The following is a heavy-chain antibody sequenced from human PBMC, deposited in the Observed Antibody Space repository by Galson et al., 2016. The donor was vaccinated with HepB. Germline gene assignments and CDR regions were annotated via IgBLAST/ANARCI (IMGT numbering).Heavy chain of an antibody. CDR3: ARAWYSATYDPRQWFDP. D-gene: IGHD6-13*01. J-gene: IGHJ5*02. CDR2: IYPTGSA. Sequence: SETLSLTCSVSGGSISLYFWNWIRQPAGKGLEWIGRIYPTGSANYNPSLKSRVTMSVDTSKKQVFLNLTSVTAADTAMDYCARAWYSATYDPRQWFDPWGQGTLVVVSS. V-gene: IGHV4-4*07. CDR1: GGSISLYF.